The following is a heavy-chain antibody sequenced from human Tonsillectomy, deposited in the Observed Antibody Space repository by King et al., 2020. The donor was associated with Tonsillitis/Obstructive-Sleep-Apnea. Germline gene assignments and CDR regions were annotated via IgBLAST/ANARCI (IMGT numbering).Heavy chain of an antibody. CDR3: QREHYSAYDHESQAFDY. D-gene: IGHD5-12*01. V-gene: IGHV3-48*02. CDR1: GFTFSSYS. CDR2: ISSSSFTI. Sequence: VQLVESGGGLVQPGGSLRLSCAVSGFTFSSYSMNWVRQAPGKGLEWVSYISSSSFTIYYADSVKGRFTISRDNAKKSLYLQMNSLRDADTGVYYCQREHYSAYDHESQAFDYWGQGTLVTVSS. J-gene: IGHJ4*02.